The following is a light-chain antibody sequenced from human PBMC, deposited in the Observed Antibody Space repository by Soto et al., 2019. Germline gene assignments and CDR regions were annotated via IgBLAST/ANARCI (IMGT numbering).Light chain of an antibody. CDR1: QSVNNNF. CDR3: QQYGSSPAT. V-gene: IGKV3-20*01. Sequence: EIVLTQSPATLSMSPGERASLFCRASQSVNNNFLAWYQQRPGQAPRLLVFGASSRAAGIPERFSGSGSGTDFALTVSMLEPEDFAVYYCQQYGSSPATFGQGTKVDIK. CDR2: GAS. J-gene: IGKJ1*01.